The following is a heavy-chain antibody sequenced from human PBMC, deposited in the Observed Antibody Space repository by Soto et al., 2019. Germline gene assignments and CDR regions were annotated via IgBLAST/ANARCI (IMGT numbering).Heavy chain of an antibody. CDR2: IYYSGST. CDR3: ARGPNGDYDWWFDP. V-gene: IGHV4-59*01. Sequence: SETLSLTCTVSGGSISSYYWSWIRQPPGKGLEWIGYIYYSGSTNYNPSLKSRVTISVDTSKNQFSLKLSSVTAADTAVYYCARGPNGDYDWWFDPWGQGTLVTVSS. CDR1: GGSISSYY. J-gene: IGHJ5*02. D-gene: IGHD4-17*01.